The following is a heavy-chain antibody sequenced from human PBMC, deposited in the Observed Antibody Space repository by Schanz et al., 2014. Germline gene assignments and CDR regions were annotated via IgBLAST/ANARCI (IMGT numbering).Heavy chain of an antibody. CDR2: ITDSGGST. CDR3: ARDDSPSTKPFDS. D-gene: IGHD2-21*01. Sequence: EGQLLESGGGLVQPGGSLRLSCAASGFTFSSYAMSWVRQAPGKGLEWVSAITDSGGSTYYADSVKGRFTISRDNSKNTLYLQMNSLRAEDTAVYYCARDDSPSTKPFDSWGQGTLVSVSS. V-gene: IGHV3-23*01. CDR1: GFTFSSYA. J-gene: IGHJ4*02.